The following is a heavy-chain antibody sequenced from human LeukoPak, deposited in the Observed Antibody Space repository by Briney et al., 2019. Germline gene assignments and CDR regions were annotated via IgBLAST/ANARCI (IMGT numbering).Heavy chain of an antibody. Sequence: ASVKVSCKASGGTFSSYAITWVRQAPGQGLEWMGIINPSGGSTSYAQKFQGRVTMTTDTSTSTAYMELRSLRSDDTAVYYCARAMGGDAFDIWGQGTMVTVSS. CDR2: INPSGGST. CDR3: ARAMGGDAFDI. D-gene: IGHD3-16*01. CDR1: GGTFSSYA. V-gene: IGHV1-46*01. J-gene: IGHJ3*02.